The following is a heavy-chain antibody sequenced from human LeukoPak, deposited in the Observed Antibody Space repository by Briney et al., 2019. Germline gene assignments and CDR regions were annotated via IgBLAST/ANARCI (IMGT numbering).Heavy chain of an antibody. D-gene: IGHD6-13*01. Sequence: PSETLSLTCTVSGGPISSSSYYWGWIRQPPGKGLEWIGSIYYSGSTYYNPSLKSRVTLSVDTSKNQFSLRLTSVTAADTAFYYCAREEYSSDWYGHDSWGQGTLVTVSS. V-gene: IGHV4-39*07. CDR1: GGPISSSSYY. CDR3: AREEYSSDWYGHDS. J-gene: IGHJ4*02. CDR2: IYYSGST.